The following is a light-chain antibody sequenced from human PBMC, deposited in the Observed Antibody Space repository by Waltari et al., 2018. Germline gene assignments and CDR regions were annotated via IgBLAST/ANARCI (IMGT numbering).Light chain of an antibody. J-gene: IGKJ4*01. CDR1: QSVLYSSNNKNY. Sequence: DIVMTQSPDSLAVSLGERATINCKSSQSVLYSSNNKNYLTWYQQKPGQPPKLLIYWASTLESGVPDRFSGSGSGTDFTLTITSLQAEDVAVYYCQQHYSNPLTFGGGTKVEIK. V-gene: IGKV4-1*01. CDR2: WAS. CDR3: QQHYSNPLT.